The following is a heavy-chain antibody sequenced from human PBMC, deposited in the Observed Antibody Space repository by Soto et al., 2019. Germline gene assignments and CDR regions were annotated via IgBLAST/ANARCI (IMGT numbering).Heavy chain of an antibody. CDR2: IYYSGST. CDR1: GGSISSGGYY. J-gene: IGHJ5*02. Sequence: SETLSLTCTVSGGSISSGGYYWSWIRQHPGKGLEWIGYIYYSGSTYYNPSLKSRVTISVDTSKNQFSLKLSSVTAADTAVYYCARETAGTTGNWFDPWGQGTLVTVPQ. CDR3: ARETAGTTGNWFDP. D-gene: IGHD1-1*01. V-gene: IGHV4-31*03.